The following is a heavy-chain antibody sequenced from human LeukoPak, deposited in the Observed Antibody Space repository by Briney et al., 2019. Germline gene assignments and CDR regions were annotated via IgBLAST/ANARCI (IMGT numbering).Heavy chain of an antibody. J-gene: IGHJ4*02. V-gene: IGHV1-2*02. Sequence: ASVKVSCKASGYTFTGYYMHWVRQAPGQGLEWMGWINPNSGGTNYAQKFQGRVTMTRDTSISTAYMELSRLRSDDTAVYYCARDRRVYYDSSGYSSWSFDYWGQGTLVTVSS. D-gene: IGHD3-22*01. CDR1: GYTFTGYY. CDR3: ARDRRVYYDSSGYSSWSFDY. CDR2: INPNSGGT.